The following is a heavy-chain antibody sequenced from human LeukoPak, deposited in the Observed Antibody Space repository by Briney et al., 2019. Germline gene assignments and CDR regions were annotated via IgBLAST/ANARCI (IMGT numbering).Heavy chain of an antibody. CDR3: ARDLSVAGTRSNAFDI. D-gene: IGHD6-19*01. Sequence: GGSLGLSCAASGFTFSSYSMNWVRQAQGKGLEWVSYISSSGSTIYYADSVKGRFTISRDNAKNSLYLQMNSLRAEDTAVYYCARDLSVAGTRSNAFDIWGQGTMVTVSS. CDR1: GFTFSSYS. V-gene: IGHV3-48*04. J-gene: IGHJ3*02. CDR2: ISSSGSTI.